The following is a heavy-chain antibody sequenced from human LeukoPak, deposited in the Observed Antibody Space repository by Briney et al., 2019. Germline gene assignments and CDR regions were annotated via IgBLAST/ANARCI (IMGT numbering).Heavy chain of an antibody. CDR1: GFTVNNNY. Sequence: GGSLRLSCAASGFTVNNNYMTWVRQAPGKGLEWVSVIYSGGTTYYANSVKGRFTISRDNSKNTLYLQMNSLRVDDTAVYYCARDPGIRNGMDVWGQGTTVTVSS. J-gene: IGHJ6*02. V-gene: IGHV3-53*01. D-gene: IGHD2/OR15-2a*01. CDR2: IYSGGTT. CDR3: ARDPGIRNGMDV.